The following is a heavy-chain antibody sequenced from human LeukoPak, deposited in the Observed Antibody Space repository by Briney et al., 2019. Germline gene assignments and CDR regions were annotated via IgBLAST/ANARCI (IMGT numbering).Heavy chain of an antibody. Sequence: GASVTVSCKASGGTFSSYAISWVRQAPGQGLEWMGGIIPIFGTANYAQKFQGRVTITADESTSTAYMELSSLRSDDTAVYYCARVNWATVSTSYYFDYWGQGTLVTVSS. CDR1: GGTFSSYA. CDR3: ARVNWATVSTSYYFDY. D-gene: IGHD4-17*01. CDR2: IIPIFGTA. V-gene: IGHV1-69*01. J-gene: IGHJ4*02.